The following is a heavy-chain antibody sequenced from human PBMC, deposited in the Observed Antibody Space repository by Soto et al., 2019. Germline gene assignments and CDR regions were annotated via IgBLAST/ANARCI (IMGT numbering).Heavy chain of an antibody. CDR1: GDTFSKYA. Sequence: QVQLVQSGTEVKKPGSSVKVSCKTSGDTFSKYAITWVRQAPGQGLEWMGWISTFNGNTKYAGNFEGRVTMTTNTSTTTAYMELTSLTFDDTAVYFCARGTVTSGRWFGPWGQGTLVSVSS. J-gene: IGHJ5*02. V-gene: IGHV1-18*01. CDR3: ARGTVTSGRWFGP. D-gene: IGHD4-17*01. CDR2: ISTFNGNT.